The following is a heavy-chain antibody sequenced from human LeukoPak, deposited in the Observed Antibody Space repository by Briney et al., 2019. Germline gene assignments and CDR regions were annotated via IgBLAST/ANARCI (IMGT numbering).Heavy chain of an antibody. CDR2: ISKDGGSNK. D-gene: IGHD6-13*01. CDR1: GYTFRNYG. J-gene: IGHJ4*02. CDR3: AKVGIGSRDGYFDY. V-gene: IGHV3-30*18. Sequence: GMSLRLSCAASGYTFRNYGMHWVRQAPGKGLEWVAVISKDGGSNKYHADSVKGRFTISRDNSMNTLYLQMNSLRAEDTAVYYCAKVGIGSRDGYFDYWGQGTLVTVSS.